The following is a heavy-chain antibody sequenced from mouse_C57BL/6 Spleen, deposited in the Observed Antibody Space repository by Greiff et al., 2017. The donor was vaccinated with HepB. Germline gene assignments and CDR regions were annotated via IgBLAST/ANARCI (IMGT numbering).Heavy chain of an antibody. Sequence: VQLQQSGAELVKPGASVKISCKASGYSFSSYWMNWVKQRPGKGLEWIGQIYPGDGDTNYNGKFKGKATLTADKSSSTAYMQLSSLTSEDPAVYCCERSDYSNYGDYWGQGTSVTVSS. D-gene: IGHD2-5*01. V-gene: IGHV1-80*01. CDR1: GYSFSSYW. CDR3: ERSDYSNYGDY. J-gene: IGHJ4*01. CDR2: IYPGDGDT.